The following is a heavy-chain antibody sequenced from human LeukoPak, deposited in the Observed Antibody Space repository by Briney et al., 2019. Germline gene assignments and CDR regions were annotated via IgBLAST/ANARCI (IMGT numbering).Heavy chain of an antibody. Sequence: GGSLRLSCTASGFTVSSNYMSWVRQAPGKGLEWVSVIYSGGSTYYADSVKGRLTISRDNSKNTLYLQMNSLRAEDTAVYYCARLGGYNYYFDYWGQGTLVTVSS. CDR3: ARLGGYNYYFDY. J-gene: IGHJ4*02. CDR1: GFTVSSNY. CDR2: IYSGGST. D-gene: IGHD5-24*01. V-gene: IGHV3-53*01.